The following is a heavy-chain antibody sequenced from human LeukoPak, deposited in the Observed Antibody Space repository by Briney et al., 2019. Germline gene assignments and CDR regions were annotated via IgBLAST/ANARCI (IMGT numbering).Heavy chain of an antibody. V-gene: IGHV3-23*01. J-gene: IGHJ3*02. CDR1: GFTFSSYA. CDR3: ARDGFSEISRDNDGFDI. D-gene: IGHD2-15*01. CDR2: ISGSGEMI. Sequence: GGSLILSCAASGFTFSSYAMSWVRQASGKGLEWVSGISGSGEMIHYADSVKGRFTISRDNSKNTVYLQVYSLRVDDTAEYYCARDGFSEISRDNDGFDIWGQGTMVTVAS.